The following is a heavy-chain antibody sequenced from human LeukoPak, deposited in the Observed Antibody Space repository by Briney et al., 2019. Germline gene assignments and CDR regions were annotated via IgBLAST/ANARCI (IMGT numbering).Heavy chain of an antibody. Sequence: ASVKVSCKASGYTFTSYGISWVRHAPGQGLEWMGWISDYNGNTNYAQKLQRRVTMTTDTSTSTPYMELRSLRSDDTAVYYCARDLYRDSLPVSWFDPWGQGTLVTVSS. D-gene: IGHD4-11*01. V-gene: IGHV1-18*01. CDR3: ARDLYRDSLPVSWFDP. CDR1: GYTFTSYG. J-gene: IGHJ5*02. CDR2: ISDYNGNT.